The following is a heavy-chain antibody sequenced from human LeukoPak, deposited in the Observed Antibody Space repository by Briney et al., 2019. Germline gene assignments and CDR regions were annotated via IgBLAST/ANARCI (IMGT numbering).Heavy chain of an antibody. J-gene: IGHJ4*02. CDR3: ARAPGGNPTTHYFDY. Sequence: SETLSLTCTVSGGSISSYYWSWIRQPPGKGLEWIGYIYYSGNTNYNPSLKSRVTISVDTSKNQFSLKLTSVTAADTAVYYCARAPGGNPTTHYFDYWGQGTLVTVSS. CDR1: GGSISSYY. V-gene: IGHV4-59*01. CDR2: IYYSGNT. D-gene: IGHD1-14*01.